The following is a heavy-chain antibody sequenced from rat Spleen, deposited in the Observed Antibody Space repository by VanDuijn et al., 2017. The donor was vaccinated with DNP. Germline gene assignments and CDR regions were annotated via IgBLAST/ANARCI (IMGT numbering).Heavy chain of an antibody. Sequence: EVQLVESGGGLVQPGRSLKLSCAASGFTFSSYWMYWIRQAPGKGLEWVASLNTDGGNTYYLDSVKGRFTISRDNVKSTLYLQMDSLRSEDTATYYCARHHYYDGPWDYWGQGALVTVSS. D-gene: IGHD1-12*02. CDR1: GFTFSSYW. CDR2: LNTDGGNT. J-gene: IGHJ2*01. V-gene: IGHV5-58*01. CDR3: ARHHYYDGPWDY.